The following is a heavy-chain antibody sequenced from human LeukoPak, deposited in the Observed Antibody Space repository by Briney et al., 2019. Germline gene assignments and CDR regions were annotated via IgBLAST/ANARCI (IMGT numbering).Heavy chain of an antibody. CDR1: GRSISTYY. D-gene: IGHD6-13*01. Sequence: SETLSLTCSVSGRSISTYYWTWIRQSPGKGLEWIGHIYYTGSIDYNSSLKSRVTISVDTSKNQFSLNLSSVTAADTAVYYCARGASSRWYTGYDYWGQGSLVTVSS. J-gene: IGHJ4*02. V-gene: IGHV4-59*01. CDR2: IYYTGSI. CDR3: ARGASSRWYTGYDY.